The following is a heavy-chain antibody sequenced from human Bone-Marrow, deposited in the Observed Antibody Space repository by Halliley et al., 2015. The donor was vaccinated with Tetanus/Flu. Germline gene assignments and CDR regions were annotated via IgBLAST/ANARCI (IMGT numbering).Heavy chain of an antibody. D-gene: IGHD3-22*01. CDR3: VRSIYDSSGYYLDY. CDR2: ISPNGGQM. J-gene: IGHJ4*02. Sequence: VSTISPNGGQMYNADSLEGRFIISRDNANNSVYLRLNSLRAEDTAVYYCVRSIYDSSGYYLDYWGQGTLVTVSS. V-gene: IGHV3-21*06.